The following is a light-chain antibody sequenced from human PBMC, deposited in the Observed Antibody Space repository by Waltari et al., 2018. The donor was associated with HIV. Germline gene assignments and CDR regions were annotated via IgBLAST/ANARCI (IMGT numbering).Light chain of an antibody. CDR2: AGS. V-gene: IGKV1-9*01. CDR3: QHLNLYLGT. J-gene: IGKJ1*01. Sequence: DIQLTQSPSFLSASVGDRVTITCQASQDLNYNLAWYQQKPGKAPTLLIYAGSTLQGGVPSRFSGSGSGTEFTLTISNLQPDDFATYFCQHLNLYLGTCGQGTKVEIK. CDR1: QDLNYN.